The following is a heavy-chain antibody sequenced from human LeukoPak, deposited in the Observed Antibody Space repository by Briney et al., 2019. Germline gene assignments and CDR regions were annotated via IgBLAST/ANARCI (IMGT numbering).Heavy chain of an antibody. J-gene: IGHJ3*02. V-gene: IGHV3-30*02. CDR2: IRDDGSDT. Sequence: GGSLRLSCAASGFTFNDYAMYWVRQSPGRGLEGVALIRDDGSDTYHADSVKGRFAISRDNSKNTVFLRMNSLRGEDSAIYYCAKSDGHGTGYGFHIGGQGTMVTVSS. CDR3: AKSDGHGTGYGFHI. CDR1: GFTFNDYA. D-gene: IGHD6-19*01.